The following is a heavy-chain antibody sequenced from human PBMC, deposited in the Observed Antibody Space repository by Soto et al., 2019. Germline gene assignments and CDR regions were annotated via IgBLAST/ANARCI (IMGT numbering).Heavy chain of an antibody. V-gene: IGHV3-30-3*01. CDR1: GFTFSSYA. CDR2: ISYDGSNK. D-gene: IGHD3-22*01. CDR3: ARESDSSGYYLNNYFDY. J-gene: IGHJ4*02. Sequence: HPGGSLRLSCAASGFTFSSYAMHWVRQAPGKGLEWVAVISYDGSNKYYADSVKGRFTISRDNSKNTLYLQMNSLRAEDTAVYYCARESDSSGYYLNNYFDYWGQGTLVTVSS.